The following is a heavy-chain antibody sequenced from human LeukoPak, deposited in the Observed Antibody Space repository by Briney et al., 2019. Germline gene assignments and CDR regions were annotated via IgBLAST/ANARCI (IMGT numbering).Heavy chain of an antibody. CDR1: GGSISTSSYY. Sequence: SETLSLTCTVSGGSISTSSYYWAWIRQSPGRGLEWIVTIYYSGNSYYSPSLKSRVTISVDTSKNQFSLKLSSVTAADTAVYYCARQVGRRWPFDYWGQGTLVTVSS. CDR3: ARQVGRRWPFDY. D-gene: IGHD1-26*01. V-gene: IGHV4-39*01. J-gene: IGHJ4*02. CDR2: IYYSGNS.